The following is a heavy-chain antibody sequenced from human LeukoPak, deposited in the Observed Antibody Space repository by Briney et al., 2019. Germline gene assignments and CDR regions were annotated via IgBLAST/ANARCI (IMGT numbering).Heavy chain of an antibody. Sequence: PGGSLRLSCAASGFTFDDYGMIWVRQAPGKALEWVSGINWNGGSTGYADSVKGRFTISRDNAKNSLYLQMNSLRAEDTAVYYCAELGITMIGGVWGKGTTVTISS. CDR1: GFTFDDYG. CDR2: INWNGGST. J-gene: IGHJ6*04. CDR3: AELGITMIGGV. D-gene: IGHD3-10*02. V-gene: IGHV3-20*04.